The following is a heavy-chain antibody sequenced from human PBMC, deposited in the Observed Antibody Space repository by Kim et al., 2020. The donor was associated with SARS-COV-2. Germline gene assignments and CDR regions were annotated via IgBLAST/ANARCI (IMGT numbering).Heavy chain of an antibody. CDR3: ARQYVETMYRGASSGDWYFDL. Sequence: SETLSLTCTVSGVSIRSGNYYWNWIRQFPGKGLEWIGHIYYSGSTYYNPSLKSRVTISEDTSQNQFSLKLSSVTAADTAVYYCARQYVETMYRGASSGDWYFDLWGRGTLVTVSS. J-gene: IGHJ2*01. CDR1: GVSIRSGNYY. CDR2: IYYSGST. D-gene: IGHD3-10*01. V-gene: IGHV4-31*03.